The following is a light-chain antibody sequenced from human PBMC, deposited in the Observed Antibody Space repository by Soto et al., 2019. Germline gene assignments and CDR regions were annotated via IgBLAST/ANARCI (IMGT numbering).Light chain of an antibody. Sequence: DIGLTQSPGTLSLSPGERATLSCRASQSVSSKYLAWYQQKPGQAPRVLIYGTSIRASGVPERFSGGGSGTDFTLTITRLEPEDFAVYYCQQYCSSLFTFGPGNKVDFK. J-gene: IGKJ3*01. CDR1: QSVSSKY. CDR3: QQYCSSLFT. V-gene: IGKV3-20*01. CDR2: GTS.